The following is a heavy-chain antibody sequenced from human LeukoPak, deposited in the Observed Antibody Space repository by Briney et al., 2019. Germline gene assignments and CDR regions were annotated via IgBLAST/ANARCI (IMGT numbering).Heavy chain of an antibody. CDR3: AKDSGRYDSWSEIDY. V-gene: IGHV3-9*01. Sequence: GRSLRLSCAASGFTFDDYAMHWVRQAPGKGLEWVSGISWNSGSIGYADSVKGRFTISRDNAKNSLYLQMNSLRAEDTALYYCAKDSGRYDSWSEIDYWGQGTLVTVSS. CDR1: GFTFDDYA. D-gene: IGHD3-3*01. J-gene: IGHJ4*02. CDR2: ISWNSGSI.